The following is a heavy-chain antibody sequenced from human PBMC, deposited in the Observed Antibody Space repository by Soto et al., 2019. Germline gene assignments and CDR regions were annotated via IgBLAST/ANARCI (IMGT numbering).Heavy chain of an antibody. CDR3: AREGRYSSSSYKPYYFDY. CDR1: GYTFTSYG. V-gene: IGHV1-3*01. D-gene: IGHD6-13*01. J-gene: IGHJ4*01. Sequence: GASVKVSCKASGYTFTSYGISWVRQAPGQGLEWMGWINAGNGNTKYSQKFQGRVTITRDTSASTAYMELSSLRSEDTAVYYCAREGRYSSSSYKPYYFDYWG. CDR2: INAGNGNT.